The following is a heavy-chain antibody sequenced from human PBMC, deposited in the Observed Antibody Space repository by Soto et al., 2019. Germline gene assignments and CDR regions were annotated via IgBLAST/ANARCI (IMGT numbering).Heavy chain of an antibody. CDR2: IYYSGST. Sequence: SETLSLTCTVSGGSVSSGSYYWSWIRQPPGKGLEWIGYIYYSGSTNYNPSLKSRVTISVDTSKNQFSLKLSSVTAADTAVYYCAREEYSSSWHSAFDIWGQGTMVTVSS. V-gene: IGHV4-61*01. CDR1: GGSVSSGSYY. J-gene: IGHJ3*02. D-gene: IGHD6-13*01. CDR3: AREEYSSSWHSAFDI.